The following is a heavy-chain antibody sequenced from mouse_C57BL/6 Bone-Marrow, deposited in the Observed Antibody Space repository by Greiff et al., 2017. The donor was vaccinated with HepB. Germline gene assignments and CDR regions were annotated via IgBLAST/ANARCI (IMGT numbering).Heavy chain of an antibody. CDR2: INPYNGDT. Sequence: LVKPGDSVKISCKASGYSFTGYFMNWVMQSHGKSLEWIGRINPYNGDTFYNQKFKGKATLTVDKSSSTAHMELRSLTSEDSAVYYCARCYDGYYFDYWGQGTTLTVSS. CDR1: GYSFTGYF. J-gene: IGHJ2*01. V-gene: IGHV1-20*01. D-gene: IGHD2-3*01. CDR3: ARCYDGYYFDY.